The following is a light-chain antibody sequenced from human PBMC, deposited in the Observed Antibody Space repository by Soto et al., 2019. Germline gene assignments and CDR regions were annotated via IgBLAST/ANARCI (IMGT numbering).Light chain of an antibody. Sequence: AIQLTQSPSSLSASVGGRVTITCRASQGISSALAWYQQKPGKAPKLLIYDASSLESGVPSRFSGSGSGTDFTLTISSLQPEDFATYYCQQFNSYSFTFGPGTKVDIK. J-gene: IGKJ3*01. CDR1: QGISSA. V-gene: IGKV1-13*02. CDR2: DAS. CDR3: QQFNSYSFT.